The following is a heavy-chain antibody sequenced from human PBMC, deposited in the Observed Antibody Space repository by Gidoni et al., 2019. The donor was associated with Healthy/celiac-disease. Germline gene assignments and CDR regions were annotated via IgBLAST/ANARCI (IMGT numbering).Heavy chain of an antibody. CDR3: ARGGSGYYGSGSYPDDY. CDR1: GYTSTSYD. J-gene: IGHJ4*02. D-gene: IGHD3-10*01. V-gene: IGHV1-8*01. Sequence: QVQLVQSGAEVKKPGASVKVSCKASGYTSTSYDINWVRQATGQGLEWMGWMNPNSGNTGYAQKFQGRVTMTRNTSISTAYMELSSLRSEDTAVYYCARGGSGYYGSGSYPDDYWGQGTLVTVSS. CDR2: MNPNSGNT.